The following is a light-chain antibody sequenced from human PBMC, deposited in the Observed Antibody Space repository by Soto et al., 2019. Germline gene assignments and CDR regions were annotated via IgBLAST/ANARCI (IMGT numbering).Light chain of an antibody. Sequence: QSVVTQAPSVSGTPGQRVTISCSGSSSNIESNWVYWYQQLPGTAPKLLIYDNNNRPSGVPDRFSGSRSGASASLAITGLQAEDEADYYCQSYDSSLSGSVFGGGTKLTVL. V-gene: IGLV1-40*01. J-gene: IGLJ3*02. CDR2: DNN. CDR3: QSYDSSLSGSV. CDR1: SSNIESNW.